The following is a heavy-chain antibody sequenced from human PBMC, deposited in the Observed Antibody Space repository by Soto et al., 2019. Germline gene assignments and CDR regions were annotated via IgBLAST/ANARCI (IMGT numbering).Heavy chain of an antibody. V-gene: IGHV4-59*01. D-gene: IGHD5-12*01. CDR3: ARGGLGWATTDYYYYCYMDG. J-gene: IGHJ6*03. CDR1: GGSISSYY. CDR2: IYYSGST. Sequence: SETLSLTCTVSGGSISSYYWSWIRQPPGKGLEWIGYIYYSGSTNYNPSLKSRVTISVDTSKNQFSLKLSSVTAADTAVYYCARGGLGWATTDYYYYCYMDGWGKGATVTGSS.